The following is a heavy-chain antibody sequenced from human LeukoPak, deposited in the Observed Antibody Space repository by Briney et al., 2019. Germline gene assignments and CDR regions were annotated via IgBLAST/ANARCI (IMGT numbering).Heavy chain of an antibody. V-gene: IGHV1-2*02. J-gene: IGHJ5*02. CDR3: AREGAGDNWFDP. CDR1: GYTFTGYY. CDR2: INPTSGGT. Sequence: GASVKVSCKASGYTFTGYYMHWVRQAHGQGLEWMGWINPTSGGTNFAQKFQGRVTMTRDTSISTVYMELSSLRSEDTAVYYCAREGAGDNWFDPWGQGTLVTVSS.